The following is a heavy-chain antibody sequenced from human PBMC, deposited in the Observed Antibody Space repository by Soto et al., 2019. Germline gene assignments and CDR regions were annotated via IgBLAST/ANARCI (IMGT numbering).Heavy chain of an antibody. D-gene: IGHD2-15*01. CDR2: ISGSGGST. J-gene: IGHJ6*03. V-gene: IGHV3-23*01. CDR1: GFTFSSYA. CDR3: AKLKDPGFNYYYMDV. Sequence: PGGSLRLSCAASGFTFSSYAMSWVRQAPGKGLEWVSAISGSGGSTYYADSVKGRFTISRDNSKNTLYLQMNSLRAEDTAVYYCAKLKDPGFNYYYMDVWGNGTTVTVSS.